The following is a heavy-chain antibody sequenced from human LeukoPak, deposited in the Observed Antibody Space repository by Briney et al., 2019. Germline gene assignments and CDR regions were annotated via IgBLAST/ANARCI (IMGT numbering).Heavy chain of an antibody. Sequence: GASVKVSCKASGYTFTGYYMHWVRQAPGQGLEWMGWINPNSGGTNHAQKFQGWVTMTRDTSISTAYMELSRLRSDDTAVYYCARAREYSSPFDYWGQGTLVTVSS. J-gene: IGHJ4*02. CDR2: INPNSGGT. V-gene: IGHV1-2*04. CDR1: GYTFTGYY. D-gene: IGHD6-6*01. CDR3: ARAREYSSPFDY.